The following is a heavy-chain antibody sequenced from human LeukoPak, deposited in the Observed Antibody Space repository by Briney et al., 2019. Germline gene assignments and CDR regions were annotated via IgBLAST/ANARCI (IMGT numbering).Heavy chain of an antibody. CDR2: IYTSGST. Sequence: SETLSLTCTVSGGSISSGSYYWSWIRQPAGKGLEWIGRIYTSGSTNYNPSLKSRVTISVDTSKNQFSLKLSSVTAADTAAYYCARHRGGFDLWGQGTMVTVSS. D-gene: IGHD2-15*01. CDR3: ARHRGGFDL. J-gene: IGHJ3*01. CDR1: GGSISSGSYY. V-gene: IGHV4-61*02.